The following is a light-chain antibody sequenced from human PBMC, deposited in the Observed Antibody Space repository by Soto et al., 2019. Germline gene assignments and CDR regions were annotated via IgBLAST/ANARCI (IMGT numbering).Light chain of an antibody. CDR2: GAS. J-gene: IGKJ2*01. Sequence: EIVLTQSPGTLSLSPGERATLSCRASQRVSATYLAWYQQKPGQAPRLLIYGASNRATGIPDRFPGSGSGTDFTLTISRLEPEDFAVYFCQQYVSSPMYTFGQGTKLEIK. CDR3: QQYVSSPMYT. V-gene: IGKV3-20*01. CDR1: QRVSATY.